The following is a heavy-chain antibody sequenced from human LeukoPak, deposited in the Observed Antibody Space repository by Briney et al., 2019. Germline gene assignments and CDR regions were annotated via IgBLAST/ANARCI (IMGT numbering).Heavy chain of an antibody. Sequence: LSLTCAVYGGSFSGYYWSWIRQPPGKGLEWVAAITGNGGYTDYADFVKGRFTTARSNSKNTAHLQTDSIVSEDTAVYYCAQHSGINYGYFDTWGQGTVVTVSS. CDR1: GGSFSGYY. CDR2: ITGNGGYT. CDR3: AQHSGINYGYFDT. J-gene: IGHJ4*02. D-gene: IGHD1-26*01. V-gene: IGHV3-23*01.